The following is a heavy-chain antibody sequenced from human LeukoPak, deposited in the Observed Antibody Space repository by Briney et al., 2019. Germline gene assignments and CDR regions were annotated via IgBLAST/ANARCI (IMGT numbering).Heavy chain of an antibody. CDR1: GFTFYSYA. CDR2: ISGSGGTT. D-gene: IGHD1-26*01. CDR3: AKGAQRSYSAPGVFDM. V-gene: IGHV3-23*01. J-gene: IGHJ3*02. Sequence: GGSLRLSCGTSGFTFYSYAMTWVRQAPGKGLEWVSTISGSGGTTYYADSVKGRFTMSRDDSKNTLYLNMKSLTADDAAIYYCAKGAQRSYSAPGVFDMWGRGTIVTVSS.